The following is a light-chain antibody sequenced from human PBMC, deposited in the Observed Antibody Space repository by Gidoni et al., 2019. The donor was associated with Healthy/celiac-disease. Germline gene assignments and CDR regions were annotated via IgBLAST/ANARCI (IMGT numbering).Light chain of an antibody. CDR1: SLRSYY. Sequence: SSALTQDPALSVALGQTVRITCQGDSLRSYYASWYQQKPGQAPVLVIYGKNNRPSGIPDRFSGSSSGNTASLTITGAQAEDEADYYCNSRDSSGNHYVFGTGTKVTVL. CDR2: GKN. J-gene: IGLJ1*01. CDR3: NSRDSSGNHYV. V-gene: IGLV3-19*01.